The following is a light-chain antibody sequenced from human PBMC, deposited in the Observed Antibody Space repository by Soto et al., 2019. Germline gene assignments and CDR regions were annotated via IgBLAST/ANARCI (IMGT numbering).Light chain of an antibody. V-gene: IGKV3-11*01. J-gene: IGKJ1*01. CDR1: QSVSSY. CDR3: QQRSNWPWT. Sequence: DIVLTQSPATLSLSPGERATLSCRASQSVSSYLAWYQQKPGQAPRLLIYDASNRATGIPARFSGSGSGTDFTLTISSLEPEDFAVYYFQQRSNWPWTCGQGTKVEIK. CDR2: DAS.